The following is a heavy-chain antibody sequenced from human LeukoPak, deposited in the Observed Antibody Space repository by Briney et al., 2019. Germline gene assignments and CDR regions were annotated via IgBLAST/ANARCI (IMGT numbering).Heavy chain of an antibody. V-gene: IGHV1-58*01. CDR2: IVVGSGNT. CDR1: GFTFTSSA. J-gene: IGHJ4*02. CDR3: AAIRFLEWFPSDY. Sequence: GASVKVSCKASGFTFTSSAVQWVRQARGQRLEWIGWIVVGSGNTNYAQKLQERVTITRDMSTSTAYMELSSLRSEDTAVYYCAAIRFLEWFPSDYWGQGTLVTVSS. D-gene: IGHD3-3*01.